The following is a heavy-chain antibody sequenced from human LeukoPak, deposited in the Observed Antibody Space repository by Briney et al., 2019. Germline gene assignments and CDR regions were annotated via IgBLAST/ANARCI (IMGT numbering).Heavy chain of an antibody. V-gene: IGHV3-30*03. D-gene: IGHD3-10*01. CDR1: EYTLTQLS. J-gene: IGHJ4*02. Sequence: SCKVSEYTLTQLSMHWVRQAPGKGLEWVAVISYDGSNKYYADSVKGRFTISRDNSKNTLYLQMNSLRAEDTAVYYCASQGSGSYSFDYWGQGTLVTVSS. CDR2: ISYDGSNK. CDR3: ASQGSGSYSFDY.